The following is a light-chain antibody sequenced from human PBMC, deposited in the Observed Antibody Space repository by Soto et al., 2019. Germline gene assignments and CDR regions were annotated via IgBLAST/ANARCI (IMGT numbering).Light chain of an antibody. CDR3: QQYDSFSVWT. J-gene: IGKJ1*01. CDR2: DAS. V-gene: IGKV1-5*01. CDR1: QGISGW. Sequence: DIQMTQSPSTLSASVGDRVTITCRASQGISGWLAWYQQKAGKAPRLLIFDASSLMRGVPSRFSGSGYGTEFTLTINRLQPDDSATYYCQQYDSFSVWTFGQGTKVDIK.